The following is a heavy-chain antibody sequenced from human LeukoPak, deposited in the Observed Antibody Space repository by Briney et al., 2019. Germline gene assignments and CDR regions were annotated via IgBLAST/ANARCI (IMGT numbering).Heavy chain of an antibody. CDR3: ARVPYSSGWYFDY. D-gene: IGHD6-19*01. CDR1: GFTVSSNC. CDR2: IYSGGST. J-gene: IGHJ4*02. Sequence: GGSLRLSCAASGFTVSSNCMSWVRQVPGKGLEWVSVIYSGGSTYYADSVKGRFTISRDNSKNTLYLQMNRLRGEDTAVYYCARVPYSSGWYFDYWGQGTLVTVSS. V-gene: IGHV3-53*01.